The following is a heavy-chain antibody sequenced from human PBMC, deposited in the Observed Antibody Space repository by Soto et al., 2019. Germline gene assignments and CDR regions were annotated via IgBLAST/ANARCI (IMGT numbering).Heavy chain of an antibody. CDR3: TTDPVTMIVVVPSSG. V-gene: IGHV3-15*07. CDR1: GFTFDDYG. CDR2: IKSKTDGGTT. D-gene: IGHD3-22*01. Sequence: GGSLRLSCAVSGFTFDDYGMNWVRQAPGKGLEWAGRIKSKTDGGTTDYAAPVKGRFTISRDDSKNTLYLQMNSLKTEDTAVYYCTTDPVTMIVVVPSSGWGQGTLVTVSS. J-gene: IGHJ4*02.